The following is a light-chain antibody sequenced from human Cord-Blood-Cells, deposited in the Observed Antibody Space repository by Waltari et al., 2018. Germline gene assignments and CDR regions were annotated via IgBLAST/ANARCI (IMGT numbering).Light chain of an antibody. CDR1: SRDVGGYNY. CDR3: CSYAGSYTGV. CDR2: DVS. J-gene: IGLJ1*01. V-gene: IGLV2-11*01. Sequence: QSALTQPRSVSGPPGQSVTISCTGTSRDVGGYNYVSWYQQHPGKAPKLMIYDVSKRPSGVPDRFSGSKSGNTASLTISGLQAEDEADYYCCSYAGSYTGVFGTGTKVTVL.